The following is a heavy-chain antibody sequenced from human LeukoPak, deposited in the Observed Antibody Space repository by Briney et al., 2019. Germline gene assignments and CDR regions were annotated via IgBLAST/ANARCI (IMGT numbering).Heavy chain of an antibody. V-gene: IGHV1-2*06. J-gene: IGHJ4*02. Sequence: ASVKVSCKASGYTFTGYYMHWVRQAPGQGLEWMGRINPNSGGTDYAPKFQGRVTMTRHTSISTAYTELSSPRSQDRARYYCARGNPTQLLRYFAWLLDYWGQGTLVTVSS. D-gene: IGHD3-9*01. CDR1: GYTFTGYY. CDR3: ARGNPTQLLRYFAWLLDY. CDR2: INPNSGGT.